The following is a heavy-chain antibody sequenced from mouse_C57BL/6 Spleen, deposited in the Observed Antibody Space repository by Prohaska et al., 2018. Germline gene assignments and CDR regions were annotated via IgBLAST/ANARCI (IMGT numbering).Heavy chain of an antibody. V-gene: IGHV1-18*01. J-gene: IGHJ4*01. CDR3: ARWARITTVVAPAMDY. CDR2: LNPNNGCT. Sequence: HGKSLEFIGDLNPNNGCTIYNQKFKDNSTLTVDNSSSTAYTELRSLTSEDTAVYYCARWARITTVVAPAMDYWGQGTSVTVSS. D-gene: IGHD1-1*01.